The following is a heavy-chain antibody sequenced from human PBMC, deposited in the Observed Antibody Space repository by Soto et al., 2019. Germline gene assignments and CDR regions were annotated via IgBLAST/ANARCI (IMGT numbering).Heavy chain of an antibody. CDR2: INHSGST. D-gene: IGHD2-2*01. CDR3: AKGNTVVVPAAPFRNWFDP. V-gene: IGHV4-34*01. Sequence: SETLSLTCAVYGGSFSGYYWSWIRQPPGKGLEWIGEINHSGSTNYNPSLKSRVTISVDTSKNQFSLKLSSVTAADTAVYYCAKGNTVVVPAAPFRNWFDPWGQGTLVTVSS. J-gene: IGHJ5*02. CDR1: GGSFSGYY.